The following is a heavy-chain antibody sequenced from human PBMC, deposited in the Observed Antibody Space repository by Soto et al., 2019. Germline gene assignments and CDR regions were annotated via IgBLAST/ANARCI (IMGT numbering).Heavy chain of an antibody. J-gene: IGHJ4*02. CDR1: GYTFTSYY. CDR2: INPSGGST. CDR3: ARLLGWAPRMATPPVDY. Sequence: ASVKVSCKASGYTFTSYYMHWVRQAPGQGLEWMGIINPSGGSTSYAQKFQGRVTMTRDTSTSTVYMELSSLRSEDTAVYYCARLLGWAPRMATPPVDYWGQGTLVTVSS. D-gene: IGHD3-22*01. V-gene: IGHV1-46*01.